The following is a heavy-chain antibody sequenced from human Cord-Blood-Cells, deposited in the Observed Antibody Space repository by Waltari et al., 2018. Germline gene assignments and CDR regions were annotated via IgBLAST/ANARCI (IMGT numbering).Heavy chain of an antibody. V-gene: IGHV4-34*01. Sequence: QVQLQQWGAGLLKPSETLSLTCAVYGGSFSGYYWSWIRQPPGKGLEWIGEINHSGSANCNPSRKSRVTISVDTSKNQFSLKLSSVTAADTAVYYCARGLIDFWSGYYDYWGQGTLVTVSS. D-gene: IGHD3-3*01. CDR3: ARGLIDFWSGYYDY. CDR2: INHSGSA. CDR1: GGSFSGYY. J-gene: IGHJ4*02.